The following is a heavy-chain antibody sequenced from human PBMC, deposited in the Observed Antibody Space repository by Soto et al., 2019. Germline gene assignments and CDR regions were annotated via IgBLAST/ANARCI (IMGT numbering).Heavy chain of an antibody. Sequence: PSETLSLTCTVSGGSISSGTYYWSWIRQHPGKGLEWIGYIYYSGSTYYNPSLKSRVTISVDTSKNQFSLKLSSVTAADTAVYYCARVPLVGGTYYSYYDIVFWGQGTTVTV. D-gene: IGHD1-26*01. J-gene: IGHJ6*02. CDR3: ARVPLVGGTYYSYYDIVF. CDR1: GGSISSGTYY. CDR2: IYYSGST. V-gene: IGHV4-31*03.